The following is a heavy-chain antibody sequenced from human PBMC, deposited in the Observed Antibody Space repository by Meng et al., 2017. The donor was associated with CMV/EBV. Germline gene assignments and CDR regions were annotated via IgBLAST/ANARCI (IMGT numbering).Heavy chain of an antibody. Sequence: GGSGGGWVQPVGSLRLSCVASGFTVSTYGMHWVRQAPGKGLEWVTFIRYDGSRKYYADSVKGRFTISRDNSKNTLYLQMNNLRAEDTAVYYCTKDRLVGATTGFDFWGQGTLVTVSS. D-gene: IGHD1-26*01. V-gene: IGHV3-30*02. CDR2: IRYDGSRK. CDR1: GFTVSTYG. J-gene: IGHJ4*02. CDR3: TKDRLVGATTGFDF.